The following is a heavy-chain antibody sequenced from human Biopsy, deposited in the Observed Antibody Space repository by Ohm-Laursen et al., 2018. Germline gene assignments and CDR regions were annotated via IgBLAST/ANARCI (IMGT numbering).Heavy chain of an antibody. CDR2: IIGMFGTA. J-gene: IGHJ4*02. CDR3: ARHRYYYDNSPLEY. Sequence: GASVKVSCKASGGPFSSYAVTWVRQAPGQGLEWMGGIIGMFGTADYAQRFQGRVTITADESTSTAYMELSSLRSEDTAIYYCARHRYYYDNSPLEYWGQGTLVTVSS. D-gene: IGHD3-22*01. V-gene: IGHV1-69*13. CDR1: GGPFSSYA.